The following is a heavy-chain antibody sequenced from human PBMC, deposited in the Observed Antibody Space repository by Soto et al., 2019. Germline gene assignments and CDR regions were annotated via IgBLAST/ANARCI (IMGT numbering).Heavy chain of an antibody. CDR2: IWYDGNTK. V-gene: IGHV3-33*01. CDR1: GFTFNTYG. D-gene: IGHD6-19*01. J-gene: IGHJ6*02. Sequence: LRLSCAASGFTFNTYGFDWVRQAPGKGLEWVAVIWYDGNTKYYADSVKGRFTISRDNLKNTLYLQMNSLTAEDTAVYYCARPLVAPVAGPYYYGMDVWGQGTTVTVSS. CDR3: ARPLVAPVAGPYYYGMDV.